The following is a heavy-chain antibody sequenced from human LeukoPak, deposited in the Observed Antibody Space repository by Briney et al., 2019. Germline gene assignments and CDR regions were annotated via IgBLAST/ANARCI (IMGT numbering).Heavy chain of an antibody. CDR2: IIPIFGTA. V-gene: IGHV1-69*13. D-gene: IGHD2-2*01. CDR3: ERAPGPAARGNYFDY. CDR1: GYTFTSYG. J-gene: IGHJ4*02. Sequence: SVKVSCKASGYTFTSYGISWVRQAPGQGLEWMGGIIPIFGTANYAQKFQGRVTVPADESTSTAYMELSSLRSEDTAVYYCERAPGPAARGNYFDYWGQGTLVSVSS.